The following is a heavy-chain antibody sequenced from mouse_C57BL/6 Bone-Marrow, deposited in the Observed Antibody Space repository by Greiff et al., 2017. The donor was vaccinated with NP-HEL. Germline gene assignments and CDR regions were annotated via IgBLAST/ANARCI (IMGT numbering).Heavy chain of an antibody. Sequence: EVKLMESGAELVKPGASVKLSCTATGFNITDYYMHWVKQRTEQGLEWIGRIDPEDGETKYAPKFQGKATITADTSSNTDYLQLSSLTSEDTAVYYCGRGGNYWYFGVWGTGTTVTGSS. CDR1: GFNITDYY. CDR2: IDPEDGET. J-gene: IGHJ1*03. CDR3: GRGGNYWYFGV. V-gene: IGHV14-2*01.